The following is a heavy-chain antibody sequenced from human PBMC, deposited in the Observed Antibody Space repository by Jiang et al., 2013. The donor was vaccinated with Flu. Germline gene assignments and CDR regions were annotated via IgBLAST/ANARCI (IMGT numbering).Heavy chain of an antibody. CDR3: ARSVGYSYGQLFDY. Sequence: SGAEVKKPGASVKVSCKASGYTFTSYAMHWVRQAPGQRLEWMGWINAGNGNTKYSQKFQGRVTITRDTSASTAYMELSSLRSEDTAVYYCARSVGYSYGQLFDYWGQGTLVTVSS. V-gene: IGHV1-3*01. D-gene: IGHD5-18*01. CDR1: GYTFTSYA. CDR2: INAGNGNT. J-gene: IGHJ4*02.